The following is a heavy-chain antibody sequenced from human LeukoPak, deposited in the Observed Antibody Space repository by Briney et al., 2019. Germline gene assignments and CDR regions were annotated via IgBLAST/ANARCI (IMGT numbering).Heavy chain of an antibody. J-gene: IGHJ4*02. CDR1: GYTFTNFG. CDR2: ISAYNGDT. CDR3: GRVDMATTKDY. V-gene: IGHV1-18*01. D-gene: IGHD5-24*01. Sequence: ASVKVSCKAFGYTFTNFGITWVRQAPGQGLEWMGWISAYNGDTKYGQNFQGRVTMTTDTSTTTVYMDLRSLSSDDTAVYYCGRVDMATTKDYWGQGTLVTVSS.